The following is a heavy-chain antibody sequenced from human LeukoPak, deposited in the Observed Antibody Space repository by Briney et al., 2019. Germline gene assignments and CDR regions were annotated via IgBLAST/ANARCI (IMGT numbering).Heavy chain of an antibody. CDR3: AKDAHYGSGSYLDP. CDR2: INTDGSST. D-gene: IGHD3-10*01. J-gene: IGHJ5*02. V-gene: IGHV3-74*01. Sequence: PGGSLRLSCAASGFTFSSYWMHWVRQAPGKGLVWVSRINTDGSSTSYADSVKGRFTISRDNAKNTLYLQMNSLRAEDTALYYCAKDAHYGSGSYLDPWGQGTLVTVSS. CDR1: GFTFSSYW.